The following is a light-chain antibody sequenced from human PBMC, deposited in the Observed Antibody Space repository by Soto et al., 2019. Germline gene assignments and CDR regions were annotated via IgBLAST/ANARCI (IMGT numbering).Light chain of an antibody. Sequence: QSVLTQPASVSGSPGQSITISCTGTSSDVGGYNYVSWYQQHPGKAPKVMIYEVSNRPSGVSNRFSGSKSGNTASLTISGLPAEDEADYYCSSYTTSTSLVFGGGTKLTVL. J-gene: IGLJ3*02. CDR3: SSYTTSTSLV. V-gene: IGLV2-14*01. CDR2: EVS. CDR1: SSDVGGYNY.